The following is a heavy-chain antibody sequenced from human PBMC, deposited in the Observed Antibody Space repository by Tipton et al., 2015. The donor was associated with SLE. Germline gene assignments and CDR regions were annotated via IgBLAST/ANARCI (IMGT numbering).Heavy chain of an antibody. J-gene: IGHJ3*01. CDR1: GFILSSNE. CDR3: AREGVATEDGFDG. CDR2: ISESGDTI. D-gene: IGHD5-12*01. V-gene: IGHV3-48*03. Sequence: SLRLSCEASGFILSSNEMNWVRQAPGKGLEWISYISESGDTIYYADSVKGRFTISRDNAKHSLYLQMNSLRVDDTGVYFCAREGVATEDGFDGWGLGAMVSVS.